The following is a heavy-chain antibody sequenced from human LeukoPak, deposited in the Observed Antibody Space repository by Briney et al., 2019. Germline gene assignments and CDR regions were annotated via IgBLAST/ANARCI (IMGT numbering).Heavy chain of an antibody. J-gene: IGHJ5*02. CDR1: AGSISSSDYY. CDR2: FYYSGST. D-gene: IGHD6-13*01. V-gene: IGHV4-39*01. CDR3: ASQPYTSSSFDP. Sequence: SSETLSLTCAVSAGSISSSDYYWGWIRQPPGKGLEWIGSFYYSGSTYYSPSLRSRVTISVDTSKNQFSLRLSSVTAADTAVYYCASQPYTSSSFDPWGQGTLVTVSS.